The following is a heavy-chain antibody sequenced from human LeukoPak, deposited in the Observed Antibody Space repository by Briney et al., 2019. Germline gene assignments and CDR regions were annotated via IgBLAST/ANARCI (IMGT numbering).Heavy chain of an antibody. CDR3: AKDNRWLLPGDFDY. Sequence: GGSLRLSCAASGFTVSSNYMSWIRQAPGKGLEWVSVIYSGGSTYYADSVKGRFTISRHNSKNTLYLQMNSLRAEDTAVYYCAKDNRWLLPGDFDYWGQGTLVIVSS. CDR1: GFTVSSNY. J-gene: IGHJ4*02. CDR2: IYSGGST. V-gene: IGHV3-53*01. D-gene: IGHD3-22*01.